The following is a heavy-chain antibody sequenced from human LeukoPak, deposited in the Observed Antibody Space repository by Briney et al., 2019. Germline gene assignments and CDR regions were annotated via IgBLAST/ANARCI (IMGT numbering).Heavy chain of an antibody. J-gene: IGHJ3*02. CDR2: IIPIFGTA. CDR3: ARGITMIVVVTSPYDAFDI. V-gene: IGHV1-69*13. D-gene: IGHD3-22*01. Sequence: SVRVSCKASGGTFSSYAISWVRQAPGQGLEWMGGIIPIFGTANYAQKFQGRVTITADESTSTAYMELSSLRSEDTAVYYCARGITMIVVVTSPYDAFDIWGQGTIVTVSS. CDR1: GGTFSSYA.